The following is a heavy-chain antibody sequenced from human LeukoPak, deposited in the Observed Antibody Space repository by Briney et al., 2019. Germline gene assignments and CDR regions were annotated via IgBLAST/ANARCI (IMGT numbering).Heavy chain of an antibody. J-gene: IGHJ4*02. CDR2: IRVSGGGAT. V-gene: IGHV3-23*01. D-gene: IGHD3-10*01. CDR1: GFTFSVYA. Sequence: GGSLRLSRAASGFTFSVYAMTWVRQAPGKGLNWFSTIRVSGGGATYYADSVQGRFTISRDNSKNTLYLQMSSLRVEDTAVYYCAKPTGTGVAKWYFDSWGQGTLVTVSS. CDR3: AKPTGTGVAKWYFDS.